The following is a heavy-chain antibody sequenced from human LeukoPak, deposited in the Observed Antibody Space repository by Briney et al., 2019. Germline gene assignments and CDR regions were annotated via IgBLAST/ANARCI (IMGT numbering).Heavy chain of an antibody. V-gene: IGHV3-23*01. J-gene: IGHJ4*02. Sequence: GGSLRLSCAASGFTFNSYAMSWVRQAPGKRLDWVSAISGSGDSTYCADSVKGRFTISRDNSKNTLYLQMNSLRAEDTAVYYCAKDRQLWLLGYFDYWGQGTLVTVSS. CDR3: AKDRQLWLLGYFDY. CDR2: ISGSGDST. D-gene: IGHD5-18*01. CDR1: GFTFNSYA.